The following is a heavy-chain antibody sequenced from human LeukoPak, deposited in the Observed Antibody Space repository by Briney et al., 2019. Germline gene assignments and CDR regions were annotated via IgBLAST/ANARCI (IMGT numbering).Heavy chain of an antibody. J-gene: IGHJ6*03. CDR1: GYTFTSYD. CDR3: ARALSGGTARTSNYMDV. V-gene: IGHV1-69*05. Sequence: ASVKVSCKASGYTFTSYDFNWVRQAPGQGLEWMGGIIPIFGTANYAQKFQGRVTITTDESTSTAYMELSSLRSEDTAVYYCARALSGGTARTSNYMDVWGKGTTVTVSS. D-gene: IGHD6-13*01. CDR2: IIPIFGTA.